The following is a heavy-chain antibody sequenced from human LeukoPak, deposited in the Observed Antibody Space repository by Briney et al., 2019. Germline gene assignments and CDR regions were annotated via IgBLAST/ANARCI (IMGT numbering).Heavy chain of an antibody. CDR3: ARRTTSGVDAFDI. D-gene: IGHD1-1*01. CDR2: IYHSGST. CDR1: GYSISSGYY. Sequence: SETLSLTCAVSGYSISSGYYRGWIRQPPGKGLEWIGSIYHSGSTYYNPSLKSRVTISVDTSKNQFSLKLSSVTAADTAVYYCARRTTSGVDAFDIWGQGTMVTVSS. V-gene: IGHV4-38-2*01. J-gene: IGHJ3*02.